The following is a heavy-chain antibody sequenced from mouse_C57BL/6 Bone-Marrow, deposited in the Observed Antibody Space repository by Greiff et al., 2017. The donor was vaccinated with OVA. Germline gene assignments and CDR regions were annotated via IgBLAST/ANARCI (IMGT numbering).Heavy chain of an antibody. CDR2: IYPRSGNT. CDR3: ARGGYGSSYEGY. J-gene: IGHJ2*01. Sequence: VQLQQSGAVLARPGASVKLSCKASGYTFTSYGISWVKQRTGQGLEWIGEIYPRSGNTYYNEKFKGKATLTADKSSSTAYMELRSLTSEDSAVYFCARGGYGSSYEGYGGQGTTLTVSS. V-gene: IGHV1-81*01. CDR1: GYTFTSYG. D-gene: IGHD1-1*01.